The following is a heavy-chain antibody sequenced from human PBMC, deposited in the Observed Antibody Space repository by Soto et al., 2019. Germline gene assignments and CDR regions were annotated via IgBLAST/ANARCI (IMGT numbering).Heavy chain of an antibody. CDR1: GFTFSSYG. CDR3: AKDTTDPYYFDY. CDR2: ISYDGSNK. D-gene: IGHD4-17*01. V-gene: IGHV3-30*18. Sequence: SLRLSCAASGFTFSSYGMHWVRQAPGKGLEWVAVISYDGSNKYYADSVKGRFTISRDNSKNTLYLQMNSLRAEDTAVYYCAKDTTDPYYFDYWDQGTLVTVSS. J-gene: IGHJ4*02.